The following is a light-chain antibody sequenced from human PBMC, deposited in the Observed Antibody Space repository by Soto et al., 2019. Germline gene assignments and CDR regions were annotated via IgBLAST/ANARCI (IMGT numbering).Light chain of an antibody. V-gene: IGLV2-14*01. Sequence: QSSLTQPASVSGSPGRSITVSCTGSSSDVGAYTSVSWYRQHPGKAPKLMIYEVSNRPSGVSRRFSGSKSGNTASLTISGLQAEDEAHYYCSSYTSDNRDYVFGTGTKVTVL. CDR2: EVS. J-gene: IGLJ1*01. CDR1: SSDVGAYTS. CDR3: SSYTSDNRDYV.